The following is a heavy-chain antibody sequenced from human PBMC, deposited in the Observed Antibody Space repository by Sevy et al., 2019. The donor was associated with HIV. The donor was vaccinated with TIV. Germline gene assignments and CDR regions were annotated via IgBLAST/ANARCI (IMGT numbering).Heavy chain of an antibody. V-gene: IGHV3-33*01. CDR3: ARKRSGAIGYYFDY. J-gene: IGHJ4*02. CDR1: GFTFSSYG. CDR2: IWYDGSNK. Sequence: GGSLRLSCAASGFTFSSYGMHWVRQAPGKGLEWVAVIWYDGSNKYYADSVKGRFTISRDNSKNTLYLQMNSLRAEATAVYYCARKRSGAIGYYFDYWGQGTLVTVSS. D-gene: IGHD1-26*01.